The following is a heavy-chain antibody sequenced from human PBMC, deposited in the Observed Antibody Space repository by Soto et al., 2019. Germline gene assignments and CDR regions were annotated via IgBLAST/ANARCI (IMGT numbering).Heavy chain of an antibody. CDR3: ATGQSAAYYDILTGWPTNYYYGMDV. V-gene: IGHV3-30*03. J-gene: IGHJ6*02. CDR2: ISYDGSNK. D-gene: IGHD3-9*01. Sequence: QVQLVESGGGVVQPGRSLRLSCAASGFTFSSYGMHWVRQAPGKGLEWVAVISYDGSNKYYADSVKGRFTISRDNSKNTRDLQMNSLRAEDTAVYYCATGQSAAYYDILTGWPTNYYYGMDVWGQGTTVTVSS. CDR1: GFTFSSYG.